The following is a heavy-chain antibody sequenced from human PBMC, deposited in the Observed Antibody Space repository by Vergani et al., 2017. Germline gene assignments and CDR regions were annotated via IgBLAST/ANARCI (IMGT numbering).Heavy chain of an antibody. V-gene: IGHV1-46*01. Sequence: QVQLVQSGAEVKKPGSSVKVSCKASGGTFSSYAISWVRQAPGQGLEWMGIINPSGGSTSYAQKFQGRVTMTRDTSTSTVYMELSSLRSEDTAVYYCARAYSSGWYPFDYWGQGTLVTVSS. D-gene: IGHD6-19*01. J-gene: IGHJ4*02. CDR1: GGTFSSYA. CDR2: INPSGGST. CDR3: ARAYSSGWYPFDY.